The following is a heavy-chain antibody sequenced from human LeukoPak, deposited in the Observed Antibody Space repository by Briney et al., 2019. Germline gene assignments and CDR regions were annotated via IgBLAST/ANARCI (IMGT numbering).Heavy chain of an antibody. CDR2: IYYSGST. CDR1: GGPFVGYY. V-gene: IGHV4-39*01. CDR3: ARRYSSSSGGHFDY. D-gene: IGHD6-6*01. Sequence: SETLSLTCTVSGGPFVGYYWGWIRQPPGKGLEWIGSIYYSGSTYYNPSLKSRVTISVDTSKNQFSLKLSSVTAADTAVYYCARRYSSSSGGHFDYWGQGTLVTVSS. J-gene: IGHJ4*02.